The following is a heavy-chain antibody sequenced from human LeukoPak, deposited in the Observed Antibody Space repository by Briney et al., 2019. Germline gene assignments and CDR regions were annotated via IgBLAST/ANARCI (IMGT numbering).Heavy chain of an antibody. CDR3: ARKGCFDNCYLFDY. D-gene: IGHD1-20*01. CDR2: INTNNGNT. J-gene: IGHJ4*02. Sequence: ASVKVSCKSSGYTFSTYGINGVRQAPGQGREWMGWINTNNGNTNYAQKFQGRVTMTRDTSTSTAYMELRSLGSDDTAVYYCARKGCFDNCYLFDYWGQGTLVTVSS. V-gene: IGHV1-18*04. CDR1: GYTFSTYG.